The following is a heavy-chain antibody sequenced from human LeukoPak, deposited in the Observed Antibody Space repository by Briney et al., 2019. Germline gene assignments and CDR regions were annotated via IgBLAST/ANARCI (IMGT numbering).Heavy chain of an antibody. CDR2: ISSSGSTI. CDR3: AELGITMIGGV. CDR1: GFPLSSYA. V-gene: IGHV3-48*03. D-gene: IGHD3-10*02. Sequence: GGSLRLSCAASGFPLSSYAMNWVRQAPGKGLEWVSYISSSGSTIYYAGSMKGRFTISRDNAKNSLYLQMNSLRAEDTAVYYCAELGITMIGGVWGKGTTVTISS. J-gene: IGHJ6*04.